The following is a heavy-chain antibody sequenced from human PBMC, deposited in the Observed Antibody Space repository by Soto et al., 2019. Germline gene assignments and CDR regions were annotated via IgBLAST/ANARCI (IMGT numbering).Heavy chain of an antibody. CDR3: ARDFIWFGELSHYYYYYGMEV. Sequence: ASVKVSCKASGYTFTGYYMHWVRQAPGQGLEWMGWINPNSGGTNYAQKFQGRVTMTRDTSISTAYMELSRLRSDDTAVYYCARDFIWFGELSHYYYYYGMEVWGQGTTVTV. D-gene: IGHD3-10*01. V-gene: IGHV1-2*02. J-gene: IGHJ6*01. CDR2: INPNSGGT. CDR1: GYTFTGYY.